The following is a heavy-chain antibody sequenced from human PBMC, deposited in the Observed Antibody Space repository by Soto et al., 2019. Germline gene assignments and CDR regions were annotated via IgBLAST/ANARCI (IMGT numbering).Heavy chain of an antibody. CDR1: GFTFSGSA. V-gene: IGHV3-73*02. J-gene: IGHJ4*02. CDR2: IRSEVYSYAT. CDR3: TTEEGEPCRNV. D-gene: IGHD2-2*01. Sequence: EVQLVESGGGLVQPGGSLKLSCVASGFTFSGSAIHWVRQASGKGLEWVGRIRSEVYSYATTYAASMKGRFTISRDDSNNQAYLQMSSLKADDTAVYYCTTEEGEPCRNVWGQGTLVTVSS.